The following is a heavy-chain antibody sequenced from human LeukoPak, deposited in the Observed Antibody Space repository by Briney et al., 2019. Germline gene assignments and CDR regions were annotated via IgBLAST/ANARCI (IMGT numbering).Heavy chain of an antibody. V-gene: IGHV3-7*01. CDR3: GRDSPPDY. CDR1: GFTFSSYW. CDR2: IKQDGSEK. Sequence: GGSLRLSRAASGFTFSSYWMSWVRQAPGKGLEWVANIKQDGSEKYYVDSVKGRFTISRDNAKKSLYLQMNSLRDEDTAVYYCGRDSPPDYWGQGTLVTVSS. J-gene: IGHJ4*02.